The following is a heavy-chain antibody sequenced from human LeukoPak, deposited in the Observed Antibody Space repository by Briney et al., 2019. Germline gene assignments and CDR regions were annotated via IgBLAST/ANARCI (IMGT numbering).Heavy chain of an antibody. J-gene: IGHJ4*02. Sequence: ASVKVSCKASGYTFSGYYIHWVRQAPGQGLEWMGWINPNSGGTNYAQKFQGSVTVTRDTSINTVYMQLRSLTSDDTAVYYCARVRQRNYYDSSGYFDYWGQGTLVTVSS. CDR2: INPNSGGT. CDR1: GYTFSGYY. CDR3: ARVRQRNYYDSSGYFDY. D-gene: IGHD3-22*01. V-gene: IGHV1-2*02.